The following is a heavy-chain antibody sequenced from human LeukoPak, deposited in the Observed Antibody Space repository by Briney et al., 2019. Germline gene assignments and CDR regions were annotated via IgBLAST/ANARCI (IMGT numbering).Heavy chain of an antibody. D-gene: IGHD6-19*01. V-gene: IGHV3-53*01. CDR2: IYSGGST. CDR3: ARVDSSGWHYFDY. J-gene: IGHJ4*02. Sequence: GGSLRLSCAASGFTVSSNYMSWVRQAPGKGLEWVSVIYSGGSTYYADSVKGRFTISRDNSKNTLYLQMNSLRAEDTAVYYCARVDSSGWHYFDYWGQGTLVTVSS. CDR1: GFTVSSNY.